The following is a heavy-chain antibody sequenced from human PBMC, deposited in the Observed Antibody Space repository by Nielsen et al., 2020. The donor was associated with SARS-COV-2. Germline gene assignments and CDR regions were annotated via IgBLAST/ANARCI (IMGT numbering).Heavy chain of an antibody. CDR3: ARAQMVRGVMRRAHYYFDY. V-gene: IGHV3-7*03. D-gene: IGHD3-10*01. CDR2: IKQDGSEK. J-gene: IGHJ4*02. Sequence: WIRQPPGKGLEWVAKIKQDGSEKYYVDSVKGRFTISRDNAKNSLYLQMNSLRAEDTAVYYCARAQMVRGVMRRAHYYFDYWGQGTLVTVSS.